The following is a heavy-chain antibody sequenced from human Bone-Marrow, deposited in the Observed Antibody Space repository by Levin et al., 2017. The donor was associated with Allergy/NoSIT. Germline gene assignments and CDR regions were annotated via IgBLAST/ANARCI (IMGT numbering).Heavy chain of an antibody. Sequence: LSLTCAASGFTFSTYVMSWVRQAPGKGPECVSTISGSGTRTYYADSVKGRFTISRDSSRNTLYLQMNSLRAEDTAVYYCVKDHEYYYGMDVWGQGTTVTV. D-gene: IGHD2/OR15-2a*01. J-gene: IGHJ6*02. CDR3: VKDHEYYYGMDV. CDR2: ISGSGTRT. V-gene: IGHV3-23*01. CDR1: GFTFSTYV.